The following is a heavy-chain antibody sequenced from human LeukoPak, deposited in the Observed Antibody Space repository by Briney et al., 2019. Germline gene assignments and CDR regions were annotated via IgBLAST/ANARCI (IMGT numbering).Heavy chain of an antibody. CDR3: ANESVVTHSGYFDY. CDR1: GFTFSSYG. Sequence: PGGSLRLSCAASGFTFSSYGMHWVRQAPGKGLEWVAVISYDGSNKYYADSVKGRFTISRDNSKNTLYLQMNSLRAEDTAVYYCANESVVTHSGYFDYWGQGTLVTVSS. D-gene: IGHD4-23*01. V-gene: IGHV3-30*18. J-gene: IGHJ4*02. CDR2: ISYDGSNK.